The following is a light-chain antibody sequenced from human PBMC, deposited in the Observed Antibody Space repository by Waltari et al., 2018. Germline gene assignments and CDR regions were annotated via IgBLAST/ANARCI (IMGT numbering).Light chain of an antibody. CDR3: HSRDTIATRV. J-gene: IGLJ3*02. V-gene: IGLV3-19*01. CDR1: SLRRYY. CDR2: GQD. Sequence: SSELTQDPAVSVALGQTVRITCQGDSLRRYYASWYQQRPGQAPSRVLYGQDNRPSGIPDRFSGSTSGDTASLTITGAQAEDEADYYCHSRDTIATRVFGGGTRLTV.